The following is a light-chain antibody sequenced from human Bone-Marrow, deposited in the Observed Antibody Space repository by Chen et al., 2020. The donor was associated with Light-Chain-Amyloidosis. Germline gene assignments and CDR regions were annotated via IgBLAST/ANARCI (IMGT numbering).Light chain of an antibody. J-gene: IGLJ1*01. CDR2: DVT. CDR1: SSDVGGYNY. V-gene: IGLV2-11*01. CDR3: CSYAGSNSFV. Sequence: QSALTQPRSVPGPPGQPVTISCTGTSSDVGGYNYVSWYQQHPGKAPKLMIYDVTKRPSGVPDRFSGSKSGNTASLTISGLQAEDEADYYCCSYAGSNSFVFGTGTKVTVL.